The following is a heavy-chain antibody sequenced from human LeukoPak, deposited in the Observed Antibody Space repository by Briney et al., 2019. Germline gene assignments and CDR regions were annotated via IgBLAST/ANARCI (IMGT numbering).Heavy chain of an antibody. CDR1: GFIFCNYS. CDR3: ARYFAS. V-gene: IGHV3-48*02. Sequence: GGSLRLSCAASGFIFCNYSMNRVAQAPGKGLEWVAYISSSGRTTSYADSVKGRFTISRDNAKNSLFLLMNSLRDEDTAVYVCARYFASWGQGTLVTVSS. CDR2: ISSSGRTT. J-gene: IGHJ4*02.